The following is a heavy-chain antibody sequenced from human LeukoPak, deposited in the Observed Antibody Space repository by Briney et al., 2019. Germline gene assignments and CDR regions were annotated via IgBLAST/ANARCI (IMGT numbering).Heavy chain of an antibody. CDR3: ARDPLPSDIVVVPAALN. CDR1: GYTFTSYG. CDR2: ISAYNGNT. V-gene: IGHV1-18*01. Sequence: ASVKVSCEASGYTFTSYGISWGRQAPGQGLEWMGWISAYNGNTNYAQKLQGRVTMTTDTSTSTAYMELRSLRSDDTAVYYCARDPLPSDIVVVPAALNWGQGTLVTVSS. J-gene: IGHJ4*02. D-gene: IGHD2-2*01.